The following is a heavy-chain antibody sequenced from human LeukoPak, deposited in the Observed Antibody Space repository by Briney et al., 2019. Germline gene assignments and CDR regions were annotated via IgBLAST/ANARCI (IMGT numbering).Heavy chain of an antibody. J-gene: IGHJ3*02. CDR2: INSDGSST. V-gene: IGHV3-74*01. D-gene: IGHD6-19*01. CDR3: AREVAVAAFDN. Sequence: GGSLRLSCAASGFTFSSYWMHWVRQAPGKGLVWVSRINSDGSSTSYADSVKGRFTISRDNAKNTLYLQMNSLRAEDTAVYYWAREVAVAAFDNWGQGTMVTVSS. CDR1: GFTFSSYW.